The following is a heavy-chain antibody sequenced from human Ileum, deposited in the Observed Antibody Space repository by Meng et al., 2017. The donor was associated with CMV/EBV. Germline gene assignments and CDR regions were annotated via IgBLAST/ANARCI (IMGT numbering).Heavy chain of an antibody. J-gene: IGHJ4*02. V-gene: IGHV4-61*02. D-gene: IGHD2-21*01. CDR1: GDSISSDNYH. Sequence: GQRQESGQGLVKPSQTLLSTCSVPGDSISSDNYHWSWIRQPAGKGLEWIGQRHKNGNDNYNASLKSRVTISIDTSKNQFSLTLTSVTAADTAVYYCAIYYGGVGGRGYWAQGTLVTVSS. CDR3: AIYYGGVGGRGY. CDR2: RHKNGND.